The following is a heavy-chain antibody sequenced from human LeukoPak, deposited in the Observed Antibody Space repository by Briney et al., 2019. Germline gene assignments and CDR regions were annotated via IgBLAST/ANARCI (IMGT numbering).Heavy chain of an antibody. CDR1: RYTFTSYD. J-gene: IGHJ6*02. CDR2: MNPNSGNT. CDR3: ARASITYDFWSGYFFYYYYGMDV. Sequence: GASVKVSCKASRYTFTSYDINWVRQATGQGLEWMGWMNPNSGNTGYAQKFQGRVTMTRNTSISTAYMELSSLRSEDTAVYYCARASITYDFWSGYFFYYYYGMDVWGQGTTVTVSS. V-gene: IGHV1-8*01. D-gene: IGHD3-3*01.